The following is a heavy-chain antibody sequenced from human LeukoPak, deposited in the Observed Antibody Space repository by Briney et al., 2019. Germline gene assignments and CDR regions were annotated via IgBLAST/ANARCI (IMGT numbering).Heavy chain of an antibody. CDR1: GYTFTSYD. V-gene: IGHV1-8*01. CDR2: MNPNSGNT. CDR3: ARGSRGYYYGEYDY. J-gene: IGHJ4*02. D-gene: IGHD3-22*01. Sequence: ASVKVSCKASGYTFTSYDINWVRQATGQGLEWMGWMNPNSGNTGYAQKFQGRVTMTRNNSISTAYMVLSSLRSEDTAVYYCARGSRGYYYGEYDYWGQGTLVTVSS.